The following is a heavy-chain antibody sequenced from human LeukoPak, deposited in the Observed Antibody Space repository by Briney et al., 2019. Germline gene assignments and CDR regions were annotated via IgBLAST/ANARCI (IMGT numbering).Heavy chain of an antibody. CDR2: ISAYNGNT. J-gene: IGHJ4*02. CDR3: ARRHCSGGSCYLYSDY. D-gene: IGHD2-15*01. Sequence: GASVKVSRKASGYTFTSYGISWVRQAPGQGLEWMGWISAYNGNTNYAQKLQGRVTMTTDTSTSTAYMELRSLRSDDTAVYYCARRHCSGGSCYLYSDYWGQGTLVTVSS. V-gene: IGHV1-18*01. CDR1: GYTFTSYG.